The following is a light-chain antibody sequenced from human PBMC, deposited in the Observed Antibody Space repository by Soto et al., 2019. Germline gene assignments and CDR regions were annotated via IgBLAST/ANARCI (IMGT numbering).Light chain of an antibody. CDR1: SSDVGSYNL. V-gene: IGLV2-23*01. J-gene: IGLJ1*01. Sequence: QSVLTQPASVSGSPGQSITISCTGTSSDVGSYNLVSWYQQHPGKAPKLMIYEGSKRPSGVSNRFSGSKSGDPASLTISGLQAEDEADYYCCSYAGSSSDVFGTGTKVTVL. CDR3: CSYAGSSSDV. CDR2: EGS.